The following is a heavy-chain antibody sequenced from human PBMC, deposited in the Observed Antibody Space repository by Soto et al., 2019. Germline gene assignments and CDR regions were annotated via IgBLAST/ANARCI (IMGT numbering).Heavy chain of an antibody. CDR3: ANLPAVAGGYYYVMVF. D-gene: IGHD6-19*01. CDR1: GFTFSSYG. J-gene: IGHJ6*02. Sequence: QVQLVESGGGVVQPGRSLRLSCAASGFTFSSYGMHWVRQAPGKGLEWVAVISYDGSNKYYADSVKGRFTISRDNSKNTLCLQCNSLRAEETAVYYCANLPAVAGGYYYVMVFLGQGTTVTVSS. V-gene: IGHV3-30*18. CDR2: ISYDGSNK.